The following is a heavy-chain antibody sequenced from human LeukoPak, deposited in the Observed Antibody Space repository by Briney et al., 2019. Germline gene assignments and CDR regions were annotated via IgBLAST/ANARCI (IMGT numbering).Heavy chain of an antibody. CDR1: GGSISSSSYY. D-gene: IGHD3-22*01. Sequence: PSETLSLTCTVSGGSISSSSYYWGWIRQPPGKGLEWIGSIYSSGSTYYNPSLKSRVTISVDTSKNQFSLKLSSVTAADMAVYYCACLTTADAFDIWGQGTMVTVSS. J-gene: IGHJ3*02. CDR3: ACLTTADAFDI. V-gene: IGHV4-39*07. CDR2: IYSSGST.